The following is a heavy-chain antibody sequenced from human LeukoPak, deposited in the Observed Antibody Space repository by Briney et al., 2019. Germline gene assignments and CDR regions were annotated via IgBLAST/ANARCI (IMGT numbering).Heavy chain of an antibody. V-gene: IGHV1-8*01. D-gene: IGHD6-13*01. CDR1: GYTFTSYD. CDR2: MNPNSGNT. J-gene: IGHJ6*02. CDR3: ARGLTYSSSWYGYYYYGMDV. Sequence: ASVKVSCKASGYTFTSYDINWVRQATGQGLEWMGWMNPNSGNTGYAQKFQGRVTMTRNTSISTAYMELSSLRSEDTAGYYCARGLTYSSSWYGYYYYGMDVWGQGTTVTVSS.